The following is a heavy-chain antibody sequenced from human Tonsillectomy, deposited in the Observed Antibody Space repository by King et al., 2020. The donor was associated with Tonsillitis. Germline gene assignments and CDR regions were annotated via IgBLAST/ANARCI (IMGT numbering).Heavy chain of an antibody. Sequence: QLVQSGAEVKKPGESLKISCKGSGYSFTSYWIGWVRQMPGKGLEWMGIIYPGDSDTRYSPSFQGQVTISADKSISTAYLQWSILKASDTAMYYCARLGPYLGATRPFDYWGQGTLVTVSS. V-gene: IGHV5-51*01. CDR3: ARLGPYLGATRPFDY. CDR2: IYPGDSDT. J-gene: IGHJ4*02. CDR1: GYSFTSYW. D-gene: IGHD1-26*01.